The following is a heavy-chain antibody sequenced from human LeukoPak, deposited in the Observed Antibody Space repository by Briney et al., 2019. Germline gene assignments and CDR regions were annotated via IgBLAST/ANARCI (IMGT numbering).Heavy chain of an antibody. CDR2: ISSSRSHI. J-gene: IGHJ6*03. CDR1: GFTFSSYA. Sequence: SGGSLRLSCAASGFTFSSYAMSWVRQAPGKGLEWVSSISSSRSHIYYADSVKGRFTISRDNAKNSLYLQMNSLRADDTAVFYCASLYSSGWYWDFGAADADYMDVWGKGTTVTVSS. D-gene: IGHD6-19*01. CDR3: ASLYSSGWYWDFGAADADYMDV. V-gene: IGHV3-21*01.